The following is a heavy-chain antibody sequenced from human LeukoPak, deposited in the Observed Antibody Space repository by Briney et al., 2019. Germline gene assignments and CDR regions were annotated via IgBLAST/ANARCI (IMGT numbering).Heavy chain of an antibody. J-gene: IGHJ1*01. Sequence: GGPLRLSWAASGFTFSDYYMSWVRQAPGKGREWVSYISSSGSIIYYADSVKGRFTISRDNAKNSMYLHMNSLRAEDTAVYYCARGKYDSSPFLQHWGQGTLVTVSS. CDR1: GFTFSDYY. CDR3: ARGKYDSSPFLQH. D-gene: IGHD3-22*01. V-gene: IGHV3-11*01. CDR2: ISSSGSII.